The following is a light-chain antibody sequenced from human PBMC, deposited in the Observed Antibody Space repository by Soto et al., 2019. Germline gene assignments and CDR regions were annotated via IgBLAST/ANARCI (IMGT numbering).Light chain of an antibody. Sequence: EVVLTQSPATLSLSPGERATLSCRASQSVSRYLAWYQQKPGQAPRLLIYDASNRATGIPARFSGSGSGTDLTLTISSLEPEDFAIYYCQQRSNWVSFGGGTKVDIK. V-gene: IGKV3-11*01. CDR3: QQRSNWVS. CDR2: DAS. CDR1: QSVSRY. J-gene: IGKJ4*01.